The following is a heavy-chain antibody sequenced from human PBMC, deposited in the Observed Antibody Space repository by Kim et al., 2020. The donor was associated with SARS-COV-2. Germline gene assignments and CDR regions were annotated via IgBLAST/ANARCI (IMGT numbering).Heavy chain of an antibody. Sequence: SVKGRFTISRANSKNTLYLQMNSLRAEDTAVYYCAKEAGVVITIGWFDPWGQGTLVTVSS. CDR3: AKEAGVVITIGWFDP. V-gene: IGHV3-23*01. D-gene: IGHD3-22*01. J-gene: IGHJ5*02.